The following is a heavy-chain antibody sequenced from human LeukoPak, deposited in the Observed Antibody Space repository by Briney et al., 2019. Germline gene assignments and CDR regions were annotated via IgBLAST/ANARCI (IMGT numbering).Heavy chain of an antibody. CDR1: GGTFSSYA. V-gene: IGHV1-69*05. J-gene: IGHJ4*02. Sequence: SVKVSCKASGGTFSSYAISWVRQAPGQGLEWMGGIIPIFGTANYAQKFQGRVTITTDESTSTAYMELSSLRSEDTAVYYCASSFQYQYYFDYWGQGTLVTVSS. CDR2: IIPIFGTA. CDR3: ASSFQYQYYFDY. D-gene: IGHD3-16*02.